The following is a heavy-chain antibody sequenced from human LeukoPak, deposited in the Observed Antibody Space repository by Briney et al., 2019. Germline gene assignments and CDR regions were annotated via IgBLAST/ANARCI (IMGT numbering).Heavy chain of an antibody. J-gene: IGHJ4*02. D-gene: IGHD3-10*01. CDR1: GFTFSSYW. CDR2: INSDGSST. V-gene: IGHV3-74*01. Sequence: SGGSLRLSCAASGFTFSSYWMHRVRQAPGKGLVWVSRINSDGSSTSYADSVKGRFTISRDNAKNTLYLQMNSLRAEDTAVYYCARSFRSSGSENFDYWGQGTLVTVSS. CDR3: ARSFRSSGSENFDY.